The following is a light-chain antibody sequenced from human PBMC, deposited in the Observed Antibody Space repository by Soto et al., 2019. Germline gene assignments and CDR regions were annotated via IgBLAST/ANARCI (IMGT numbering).Light chain of an antibody. V-gene: IGLV2-11*01. CDR3: CSYAGDLAL. CDR2: DVS. J-gene: IGLJ2*01. CDR1: GSDVGGYDF. Sequence: QSALTQPRSVSGPPGQSVTISCTGTGSDVGGYDFVSWYQQHPGKAPKLMISDVSKRPSGVPDRFSGSKSGNTASLTISGLQAEDEADYYCCSYAGDLALFGGGTKVTVL.